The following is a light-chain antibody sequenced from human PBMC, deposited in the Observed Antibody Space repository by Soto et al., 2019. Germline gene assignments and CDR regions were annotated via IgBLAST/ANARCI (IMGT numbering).Light chain of an antibody. CDR2: EGS. J-gene: IGLJ1*01. Sequence: QSALTQPASVSGSPGQSITISCTGTSNDVGNYNLVSWYQQHPGKAPKLMIYEGSKRPSGVSNRFSASKSGNTASLTISGLQAEDEADYYCCSYAGSSTYYVFGTGTKLTVL. CDR1: SNDVGNYNL. V-gene: IGLV2-23*01. CDR3: CSYAGSSTYYV.